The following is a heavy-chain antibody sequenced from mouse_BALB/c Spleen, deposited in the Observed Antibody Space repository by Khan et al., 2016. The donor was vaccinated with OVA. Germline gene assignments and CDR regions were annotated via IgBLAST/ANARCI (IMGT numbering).Heavy chain of an antibody. D-gene: IGHD2-12*01. V-gene: IGHV2-2*01. CDR1: GFSLTTYG. J-gene: IGHJ3*01. Sequence: VQLQESGPGLVQPSQSLSITCTVSGFSLTTYGIHWVRQSPGKGLEWLGLIWSGGNTDYNAPFISRLSISKDNSKSQVFFKMNSLQADDTAIYYCARNSDRDDFTYWGQGTLVTVSA. CDR2: IWSGGNT. CDR3: ARNSDRDDFTY.